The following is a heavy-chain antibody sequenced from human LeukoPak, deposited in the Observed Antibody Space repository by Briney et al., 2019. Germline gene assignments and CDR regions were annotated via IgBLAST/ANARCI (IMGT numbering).Heavy chain of an antibody. D-gene: IGHD3-10*01. CDR1: GCTFSGSG. Sequence: GGSLTLSCAASGCTFSGSGLHWVRQASGKGLEWVGRIRSNANSYATAYAASVKGRITISRDDSKNTAYLQMNSLKTEDTAEYCGTRRGVGTPPHDFWGQGTLVTVSS. CDR2: IRSNANSYAT. V-gene: IGHV3-73*01. CDR3: TRRGVGTPPHDF. J-gene: IGHJ4*02.